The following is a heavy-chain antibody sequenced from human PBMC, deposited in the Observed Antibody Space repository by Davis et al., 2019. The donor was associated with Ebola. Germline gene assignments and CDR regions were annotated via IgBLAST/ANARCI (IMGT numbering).Heavy chain of an antibody. J-gene: IGHJ4*02. CDR3: AKDISSWYLGEFDY. Sequence: PGGSLRLSCAASGFTFSSYGMHWVRQAPGKGLEWVANIKQDGSEKYYVDSVKGRFTISRDNAKNSLYLQMNSLRAEDTALYYCAKDISSWYLGEFDYWGQGTLVTVSS. CDR1: GFTFSSYG. CDR2: IKQDGSEK. D-gene: IGHD6-13*01. V-gene: IGHV3-7*03.